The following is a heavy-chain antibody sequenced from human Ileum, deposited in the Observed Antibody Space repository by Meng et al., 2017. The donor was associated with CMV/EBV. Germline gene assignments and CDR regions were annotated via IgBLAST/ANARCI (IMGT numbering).Heavy chain of an antibody. D-gene: IGHD6-19*01. CDR3: AKEQSIGIAVTGIFDF. J-gene: IGHJ4*02. Sequence: GQLQESGPGLVKPSETLSLTCTVSGDFPSGFFWSWIRQPAGKGLEWIGRIYSSGSTFYNPSLESRVTMSIDTSKNQFSLRLASVTAADTAVYFCAKEQSIGIAVTGIFDFWGQGALVTVSS. V-gene: IGHV4-4*07. CDR2: IYSSGST. CDR1: GDFPSGFF.